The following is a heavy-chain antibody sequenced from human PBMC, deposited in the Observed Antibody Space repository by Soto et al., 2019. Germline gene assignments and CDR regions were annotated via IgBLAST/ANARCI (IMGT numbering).Heavy chain of an antibody. CDR3: AARYDFGDLPNWFGP. CDR1: GFTFNTYA. CDR2: ISGSSGST. V-gene: IGHV3-23*01. J-gene: IGHJ5*02. D-gene: IGHD4-17*01. Sequence: EVQLLESGGGLVQPGGSLRLSCAASGFTFNTYAMIWVRQAPGKGLEWVSAISGSSGSTYYADSVKGRFTLSSDNSKNTLYLHMNRLRAEDTAVYYCAARYDFGDLPNWFGPWGQGTLVTVSS.